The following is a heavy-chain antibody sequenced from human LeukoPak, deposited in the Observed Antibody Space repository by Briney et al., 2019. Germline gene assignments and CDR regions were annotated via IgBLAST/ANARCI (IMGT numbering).Heavy chain of an antibody. J-gene: IGHJ4*02. V-gene: IGHV4-34*01. CDR2: INHSGST. CDR1: GGSYSGYY. CDR3: ATGDFYVAFDY. D-gene: IGHD2/OR15-2a*01. Sequence: PSETLSLTCAVYGGSYSGYYWSWIRQPPGKGLEWIGEINHSGSTNYNPSLKSRVTISVDMSKNQFSLKLSSVTAADTAVYYCATGDFYVAFDYWGQGTLVTVSS.